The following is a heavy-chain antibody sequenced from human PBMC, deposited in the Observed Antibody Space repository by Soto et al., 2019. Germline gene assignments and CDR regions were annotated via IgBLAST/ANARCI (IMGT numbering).Heavy chain of an antibody. CDR2: ITWHSGTI. V-gene: IGHV3-9*01. J-gene: IGHJ6*03. D-gene: IGHD3-16*01. CDR3: AKEMITFGDFNYYYMDV. CDR1: GFTFDQYT. Sequence: EVQLVESGGGLVQPGRSLRLACAASGFTFDQYTMHCVRQAPGTGLEWVSSITWHSGTIGYADSVKGRFTISRDNAKNSLYLQMNSLRGEDTALYYCAKEMITFGDFNYYYMDVWGNGTTVTVSS.